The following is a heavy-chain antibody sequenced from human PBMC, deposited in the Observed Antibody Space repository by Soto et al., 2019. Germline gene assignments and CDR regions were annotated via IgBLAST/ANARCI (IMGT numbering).Heavy chain of an antibody. CDR1: GASMRSGGYY. CDR2: IYDRGST. Sequence: QVQLQESGPGLVKPSQTLSLTCTVSGASMRSGGYYWTWIRQSPGKGLEWIGYIYDRGSTYYNPSLKSRVTISDDTSKSQFSLRLSSVTAADTAVYYCVRDGCLMRNSLGFYSYGMDVWGQGTTVTVSS. D-gene: IGHD2-21*01. CDR3: VRDGCLMRNSLGFYSYGMDV. J-gene: IGHJ6*02. V-gene: IGHV4-30-4*01.